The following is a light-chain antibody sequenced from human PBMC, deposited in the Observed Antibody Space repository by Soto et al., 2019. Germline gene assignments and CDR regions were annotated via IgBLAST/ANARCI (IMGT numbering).Light chain of an antibody. J-gene: IGKJ1*01. CDR1: QSVSSN. CDR3: QQYNNWPRT. Sequence: EIVMTQSPATLSVSPGERATLSCRASQSVSSNLAWYQQKPGQAPRLLIFGAPPRATGIPARFSGSGSGTEFTLTISSLQSEDFAVYYCQQYNNWPRTFGQGTKVEIK. CDR2: GAP. V-gene: IGKV3-15*01.